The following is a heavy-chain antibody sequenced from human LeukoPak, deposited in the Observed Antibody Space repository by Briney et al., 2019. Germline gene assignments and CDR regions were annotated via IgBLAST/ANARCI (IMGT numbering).Heavy chain of an antibody. J-gene: IGHJ4*02. V-gene: IGHV1-2*02. CDR1: GYTFTAYY. Sequence: ASVKVSCTASGYTFTAYYMHWVRQAPGQGREWMGWINPNSGGTDYAQKFQGRVTMTRDTSISTAYMELSRLRSDDTAVYYCAREDVDTAMVPDYWGQGTLVTVSS. CDR2: INPNSGGT. CDR3: AREDVDTAMVPDY. D-gene: IGHD5-18*01.